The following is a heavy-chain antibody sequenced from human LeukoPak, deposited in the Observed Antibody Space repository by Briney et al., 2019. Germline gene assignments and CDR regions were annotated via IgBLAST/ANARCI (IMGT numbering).Heavy chain of an antibody. V-gene: IGHV4-34*01. J-gene: IGHJ4*02. Sequence: SETLSLTCAVYGGSFSGYYWSWIRQPPGKGLEWIGEINHSGSTNSNPSLKSRVTISVDASKSQFSLRLSSVTAADTAVYYCARKGYSYGFFNYWGQGTLVTVSS. CDR2: INHSGST. CDR3: ARKGYSYGFFNY. D-gene: IGHD5-18*01. CDR1: GGSFSGYY.